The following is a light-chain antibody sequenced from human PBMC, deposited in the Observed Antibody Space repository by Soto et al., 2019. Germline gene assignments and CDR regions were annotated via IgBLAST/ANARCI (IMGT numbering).Light chain of an antibody. J-gene: IGKJ1*01. CDR1: ESVTSSY. V-gene: IGKV3-20*01. CDR2: GAS. Sequence: ETVLTQSPGTLSLSPGERATLSCRASESVTSSYLAWYQQKPGQAPRLLIYGASSRATGIPDRFSGSGSGTDFTLTISRLEPEDFAVYYCQHYSSSSWTFGQGTKVDIK. CDR3: QHYSSSSWT.